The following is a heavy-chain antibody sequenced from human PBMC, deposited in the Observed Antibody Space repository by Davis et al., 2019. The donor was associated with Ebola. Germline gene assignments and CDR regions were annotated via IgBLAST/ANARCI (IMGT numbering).Heavy chain of an antibody. CDR2: ISSSGSTI. D-gene: IGHD2-15*01. Sequence: GESLKISCAASGFTFSNAWMSWVRQAPGKGLEWVSYISSSGSTIYYADSVKGRFTISRDNAKNSLYLQMNSLRTEDTAVYYCARIVVVVAANYFDYWGQGTLVTVSS. J-gene: IGHJ4*02. CDR1: GFTFSNAW. CDR3: ARIVVVVAANYFDY. V-gene: IGHV3-11*01.